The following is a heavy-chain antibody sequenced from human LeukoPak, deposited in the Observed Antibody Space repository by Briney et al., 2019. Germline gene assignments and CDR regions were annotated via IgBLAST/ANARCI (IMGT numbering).Heavy chain of an antibody. V-gene: IGHV3-23*01. CDR3: AKYSRQLDY. CDR2: ITGGGGST. J-gene: IGHJ4*02. CDR1: GFTFSNYA. D-gene: IGHD1-26*01. Sequence: PGGSLRLSCAASGFTFSNYAMSWVRQAPGKGLEWVLTITGGGGSTYYAGSVKGRFTISRDNSKNTLYLQMNSLRVEDTAIYFCAKYSRQLDYWGQGTLVTVSS.